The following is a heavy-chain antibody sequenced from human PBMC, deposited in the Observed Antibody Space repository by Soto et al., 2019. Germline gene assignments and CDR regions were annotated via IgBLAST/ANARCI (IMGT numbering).Heavy chain of an antibody. CDR2: INPSGGTT. Sequence: GASVKVSCKASGYTFTGYYMHWVRQAPGQGLEWMGIINPSGGTTSYAQKFQGRVTMTRDTSTSTVYMELSSLRSEDTAVYYCARSHSSGKLGFQYWGQGRLVTVPS. J-gene: IGHJ4*02. D-gene: IGHD6-6*01. V-gene: IGHV1-46*03. CDR3: ARSHSSGKLGFQY. CDR1: GYTFTGYY.